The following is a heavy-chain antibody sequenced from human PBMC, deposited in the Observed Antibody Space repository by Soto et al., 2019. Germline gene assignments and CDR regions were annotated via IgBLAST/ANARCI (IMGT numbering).Heavy chain of an antibody. CDR2: IWYDGSNK. CDR3: AKDRSPTRSERIFDY. D-gene: IGHD1-1*01. J-gene: IGHJ4*01. Sequence: LRLSCAASGFTFSSYGMHWVRQAPGKGLEWVAVIWYDGSNKYYADSVKGRFTISRDNSKTTLYLQMNSLRAEDTAVYYCAKDRSPTRSERIFDYCGHGTLVTV. V-gene: IGHV3-33*06. CDR1: GFTFSSYG.